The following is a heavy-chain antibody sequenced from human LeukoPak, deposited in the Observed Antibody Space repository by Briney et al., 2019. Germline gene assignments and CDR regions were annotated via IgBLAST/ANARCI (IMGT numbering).Heavy chain of an antibody. D-gene: IGHD6-13*01. V-gene: IGHV4-34*01. Sequence: SETLSLTCAVYGGSFSGYYWSWIRQPPGKGLEWIGEINHSGSTNYNPSLKSRVTISVDTSKNQFSLKLSSVTAADAAVYYCARGIQQLVPFDYWGQGTLVTVSS. CDR3: ARGIQQLVPFDY. CDR1: GGSFSGYY. J-gene: IGHJ4*02. CDR2: INHSGST.